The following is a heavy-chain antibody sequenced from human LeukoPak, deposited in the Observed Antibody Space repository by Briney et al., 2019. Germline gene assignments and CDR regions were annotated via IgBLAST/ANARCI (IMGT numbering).Heavy chain of an antibody. D-gene: IGHD6-13*01. CDR1: GFTFSSYA. CDR3: AKNRGSSSWYDDKEVGATPPHLFDY. J-gene: IGHJ4*02. CDR2: ISGSGGST. V-gene: IGHV3-23*01. Sequence: SGGSLRLSCAASGFTFSSYAMSWVRQAPGKGLEWVSAISGSGGSTYYADSVKGRFTISRDNSKNTLYLQMNSLRAEDTAVYYCAKNRGSSSWYDDKEVGATPPHLFDYWGQGTLVTVSS.